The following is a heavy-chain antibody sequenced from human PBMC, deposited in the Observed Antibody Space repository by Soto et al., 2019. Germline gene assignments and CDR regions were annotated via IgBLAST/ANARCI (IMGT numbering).Heavy chain of an antibody. D-gene: IGHD3-3*01. CDR1: GYTLTGLS. CDR2: FDPEDGET. Sequence: ASVKVSCKVSGYTLTGLSMHWVRQAPGKGLEWMGGFDPEDGETIYAQKFQGRVTMTEDTSTDTAYMELSSLRSEDTAVYYCATSQNDFWSGYCTRGEVNWFDPWGQGTLVTVSS. V-gene: IGHV1-24*01. CDR3: ATSQNDFWSGYCTRGEVNWFDP. J-gene: IGHJ5*02.